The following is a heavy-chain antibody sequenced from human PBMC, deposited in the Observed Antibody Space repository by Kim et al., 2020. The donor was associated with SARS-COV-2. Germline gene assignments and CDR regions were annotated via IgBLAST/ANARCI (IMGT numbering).Heavy chain of an antibody. D-gene: IGHD6-19*01. CDR3: ARDSSIAVAWYYFYY. CDR1: GYTFTSYA. Sequence: ASVKVSCKASGYTFTSYAMNWVRQAPGQGLEWMGWINTNTGNPTYVQGFPGRFVFSLDTSVSTAYLQISSLKAEDTAVYYCARDSSIAVAWYYFYYWGQGTLGTVSS. V-gene: IGHV7-4-1*02. CDR2: INTNTGNP. J-gene: IGHJ4*02.